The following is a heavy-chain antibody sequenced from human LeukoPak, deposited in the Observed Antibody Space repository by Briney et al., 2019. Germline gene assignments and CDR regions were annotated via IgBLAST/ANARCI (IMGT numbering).Heavy chain of an antibody. Sequence: ASVKVSCKTSGYTFTSYDISWVRQAPGQRLEWMGWINSYNGYTNYTQKLQGRVTMTTDTSTRTVSMELRSLRSDDTAMYYCARHGLYSGHEWDYWGQGTLVTVSS. V-gene: IGHV1-18*04. J-gene: IGHJ4*02. CDR3: ARHGLYSGHEWDY. CDR1: GYTFTSYD. CDR2: INSYNGYT. D-gene: IGHD5-12*01.